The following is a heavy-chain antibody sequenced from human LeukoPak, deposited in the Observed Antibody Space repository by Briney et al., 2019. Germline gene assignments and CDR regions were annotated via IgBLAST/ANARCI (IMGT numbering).Heavy chain of an antibody. Sequence: GESLKISCKGSGYTFTDYCLAWVRQMPGKGLEWMGIISPGDSDARYSPSFQGQVTISADKSISTAYLQWSSLKASDTAMYYCARAAPPPYYYYMDVWGKGTTVTISS. V-gene: IGHV5-51*01. CDR1: GYTFTDYC. D-gene: IGHD1-14*01. CDR3: ARAAPPPYYYYMDV. CDR2: ISPGDSDA. J-gene: IGHJ6*03.